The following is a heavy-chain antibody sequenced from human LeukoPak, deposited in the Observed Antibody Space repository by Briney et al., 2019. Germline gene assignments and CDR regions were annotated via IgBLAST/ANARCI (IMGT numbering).Heavy chain of an antibody. J-gene: IGHJ4*02. Sequence: GGSLRLSCAASGFTFSDYYMSWVRQAPGKGLEWVANIKPDASGKHYVDSVKGRFTISRDNAKNSLYLQMNSLRAEDTAVYYCARGQSSGWPDYFDYWGQGTLVTVSS. D-gene: IGHD6-19*01. CDR2: IKPDASGK. CDR3: ARGQSSGWPDYFDY. V-gene: IGHV3-7*04. CDR1: GFTFSDYY.